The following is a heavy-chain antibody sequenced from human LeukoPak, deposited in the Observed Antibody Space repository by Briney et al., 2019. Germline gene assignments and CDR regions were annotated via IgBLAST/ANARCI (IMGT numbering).Heavy chain of an antibody. J-gene: IGHJ4*02. D-gene: IGHD2-21*02. CDR3: ARAYCGGDCYPSTFDY. CDR2: ISAYNGNT. V-gene: IGHV1-18*01. Sequence: ASVKVSCKASGYTFTSYGISWVRQAPGQGLEWMGWISAYNGNTNYAQKLQGRVTMTRDTSTSTVYMELSSLRSEDTAVYYCARAYCGGDCYPSTFDYWGQGTLVTVSS. CDR1: GYTFTSYG.